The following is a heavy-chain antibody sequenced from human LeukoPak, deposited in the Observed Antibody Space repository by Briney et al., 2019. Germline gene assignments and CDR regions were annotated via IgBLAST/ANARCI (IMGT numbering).Heavy chain of an antibody. V-gene: IGHV3-23*01. CDR3: AKRGPIYTSSPGNYFDY. D-gene: IGHD6-6*01. Sequence: GGSLRLSCAASGFTFSSCGMTWVRQAPGKGLEWVSSISGSDGGTYYADSAKGRFTISRDNSKNTLYLQMNSLRAEDTAIYYCAKRGPIYTSSPGNYFDYWGQGTLVTVSS. J-gene: IGHJ4*02. CDR2: ISGSDGGT. CDR1: GFTFSSCG.